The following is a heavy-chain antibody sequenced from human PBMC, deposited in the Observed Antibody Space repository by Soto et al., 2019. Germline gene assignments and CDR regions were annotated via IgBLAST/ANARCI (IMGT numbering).Heavy chain of an antibody. CDR3: AAYSHKGY. J-gene: IGHJ4*02. CDR2: IYSGGST. CDR1: GFTVSNNY. Sequence: EEQLVESGGDLVRPGGSLRLSCAASGFTVSNNYMSWVRQAPGKGLEWVSLIYSGGSTYYEDSVKGRFTISRDSSKNTLYLQMNSLRSEDTAMYYCAAYSHKGYWGQGTLFTVSS. D-gene: IGHD3-16*01. V-gene: IGHV3-66*01.